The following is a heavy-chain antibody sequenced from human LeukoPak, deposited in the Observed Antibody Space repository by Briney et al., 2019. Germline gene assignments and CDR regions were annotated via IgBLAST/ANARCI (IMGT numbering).Heavy chain of an antibody. CDR3: AKGLEYSSSSLPNWFDP. V-gene: IGHV3-33*06. J-gene: IGHJ5*02. CDR1: GFTFSSYG. CDR2: IWYDGSNK. Sequence: PGGSLRLSCAASGFTFSSYGMHWVRQAPGKGLEWVAVIWYDGSNKYYADSVKGRFTISRDNSKNTLYLQMNSLRAEDTAVYYCAKGLEYSSSSLPNWFDPWGQGTLITVSS. D-gene: IGHD6-6*01.